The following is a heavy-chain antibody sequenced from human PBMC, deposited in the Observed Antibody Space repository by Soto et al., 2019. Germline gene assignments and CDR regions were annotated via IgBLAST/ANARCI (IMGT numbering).Heavy chain of an antibody. D-gene: IGHD6-19*01. CDR3: ASWLKTSGWYVLLEGSFDY. CDR1: GFTFSNAW. J-gene: IGHJ4*02. Sequence: GGSLRLSCAASGFTFSNAWMTWVRQAPGKGLEWVANIKQDGSAKYYVDSVKGRFTISRDNAKNSLYLQMNSLRAEDTAVYYCASWLKTSGWYVLLEGSFDYWGQGTLVTVSS. V-gene: IGHV3-7*01. CDR2: IKQDGSAK.